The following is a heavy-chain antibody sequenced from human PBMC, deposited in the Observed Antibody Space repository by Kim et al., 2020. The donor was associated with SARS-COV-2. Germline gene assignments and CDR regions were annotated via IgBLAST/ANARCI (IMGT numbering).Heavy chain of an antibody. CDR3: ARHSPITDNRNGISFFDR. D-gene: IGHD3-22*01. J-gene: IGHJ5*02. Sequence: SETLSLTCSVSGGSIIGNNWGWIRHSPGRGLEWMGWVNYNGNTNTNPSPSSRSRISIDAYKNQYFLPLYSVPAAATAAFYCARHSPITDNRNGISFFDR. V-gene: IGHV4-59*08. CDR2: VNYNGNT. CDR1: GGSIIGNN.